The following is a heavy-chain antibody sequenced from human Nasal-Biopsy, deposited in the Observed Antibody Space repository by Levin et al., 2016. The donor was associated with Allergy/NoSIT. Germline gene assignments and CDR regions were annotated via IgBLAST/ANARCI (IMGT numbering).Heavy chain of an antibody. CDR3: ARDDGNTNGGYY. V-gene: IGHV3-23*01. J-gene: IGHJ4*02. CDR1: GFTFSSYA. CDR2: ISGSGGST. Sequence: GESLKISCAASGFTFSSYAMSWVRQAPGKGLEWVSAISGSGGSTYYADSVKGRFTISRDNSKNTLYLQMNSLRIEDTAVYFCARDDGNTNGGYYWGQGALVTVST. D-gene: IGHD2-8*01.